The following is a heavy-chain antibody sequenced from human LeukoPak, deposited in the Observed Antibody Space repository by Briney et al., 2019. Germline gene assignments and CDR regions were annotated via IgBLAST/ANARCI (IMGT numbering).Heavy chain of an antibody. CDR2: IKGKTHGGTT. V-gene: IGHV3-15*01. J-gene: IGHJ5*01. Sequence: GGSLRLSCAASGFPFTDAWMSWVRQAPGKGLEWVGRIKGKTHGGTTDYAAPVKGRFIISRDDSKNTVYLQMNSLKTDDTAVYCCTTDRGIMELPLFDFWGLGTRVTVSS. CDR3: TTDRGIMELPLFDF. CDR1: GFPFTDAW. D-gene: IGHD3-10*01.